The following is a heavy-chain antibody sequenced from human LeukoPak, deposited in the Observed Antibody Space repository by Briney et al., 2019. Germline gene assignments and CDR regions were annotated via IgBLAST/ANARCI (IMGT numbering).Heavy chain of an antibody. V-gene: IGHV3-74*01. CDR2: IKSDGSST. Sequence: GGSLRLSCAASGFTFSSYWMHWVRQAPGKGLVCVSRIKSDGSSTSYADSVKGRFTISRDDAKNTLYLQMNSLRAEDTAVYYCARAYNSRFDYWGQGALVTVSS. D-gene: IGHD1-1*01. CDR3: ARAYNSRFDY. CDR1: GFTFSSYW. J-gene: IGHJ4*02.